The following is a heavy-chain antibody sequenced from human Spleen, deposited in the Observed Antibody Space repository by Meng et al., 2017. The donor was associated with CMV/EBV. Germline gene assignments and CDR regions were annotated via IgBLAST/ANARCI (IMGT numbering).Heavy chain of an antibody. CDR2: INPKSGDT. J-gene: IGHJ3*02. CDR3: ARDGAYYYDVGGYYLDAFDI. CDR1: GHTFTGYY. D-gene: IGHD3-22*01. Sequence: ASVKVSCKASGHTFTGYYMHWVRQAPGQGLEWMGWINPKSGDTNYAQKFQGRVTMTRDTSISTAYMELSRLRSDDTAVYYCARDGAYYYDVGGYYLDAFDIWGQGTVVTVSS. V-gene: IGHV1-2*02.